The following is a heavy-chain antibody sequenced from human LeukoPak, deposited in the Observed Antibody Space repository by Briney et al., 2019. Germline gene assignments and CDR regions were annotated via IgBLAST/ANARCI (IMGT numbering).Heavy chain of an antibody. CDR1: GGSFSGYY. V-gene: IGHV4-34*01. CDR2: INHSGST. J-gene: IGHJ4*02. D-gene: IGHD5-24*01. CDR3: ARLRGGYTPVLATAQNYFDY. Sequence: SETLSLTCAVYGGSFSGYYWSWIRQPPGKGLEWIGEINHSGSTNYNPSLKSRVTISVDTSKNQFSLKLSSVTAADTAVYYRARLRGGYTPVLATAQNYFDYWGQGTLVTVSS.